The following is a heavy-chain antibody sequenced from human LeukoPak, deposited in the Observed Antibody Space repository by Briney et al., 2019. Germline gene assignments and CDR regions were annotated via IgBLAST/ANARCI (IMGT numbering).Heavy chain of an antibody. Sequence: GGSLRLSCAASGFTFSSYAMHWVRQAPGKGLEWVAVISYDGSNKYYADSVKGQFTISRDNSKNTLYLQMNSLRAEDTAVYYCAREGFNEVTAMADYGMDVWGQGTTVTVSS. J-gene: IGHJ6*02. CDR1: GFTFSSYA. CDR3: AREGFNEVTAMADYGMDV. V-gene: IGHV3-30*04. D-gene: IGHD5-18*01. CDR2: ISYDGSNK.